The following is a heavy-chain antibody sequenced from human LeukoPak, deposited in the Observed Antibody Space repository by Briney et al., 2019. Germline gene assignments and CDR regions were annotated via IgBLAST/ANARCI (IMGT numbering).Heavy chain of an antibody. CDR3: AGRDCSGGSCYSGAPYGMDV. CDR1: GGTFSSYA. CDR2: INPIFGTA. Sequence: ASVKVSCKASGGTFSSYAISWVRQAPGQGLEWMGGINPIFGTANYAQKFQGRVTITADESTSTAYMELSSLRSEGTAVYYCAGRDCSGGSCYSGAPYGMDVWGQGTTVTVSS. J-gene: IGHJ6*02. V-gene: IGHV1-69*13. D-gene: IGHD2-15*01.